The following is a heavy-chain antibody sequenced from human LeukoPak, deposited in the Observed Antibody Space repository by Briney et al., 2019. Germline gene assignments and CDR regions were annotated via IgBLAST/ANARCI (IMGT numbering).Heavy chain of an antibody. V-gene: IGHV4-59*08. D-gene: IGHD6-13*01. CDR1: GGSLSSYY. Sequence: SETPSLTCTVSGGSLSSYYWTWIRQPPGKGLEWIGYIYYTGSSNYNPSLKSRVTISGDTSNNQFSLKLSSVTAADTAVYYCASGDAGIARFDYWGQGTLVTVSS. J-gene: IGHJ4*02. CDR2: IYYTGSS. CDR3: ASGDAGIARFDY.